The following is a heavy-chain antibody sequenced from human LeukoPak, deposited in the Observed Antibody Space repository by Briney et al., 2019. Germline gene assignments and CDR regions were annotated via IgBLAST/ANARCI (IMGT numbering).Heavy chain of an antibody. J-gene: IGHJ4*02. Sequence: GASVKISCKASGYTFINYYLNWVRQAPGQGLEWVGIINPNDGSADYSKNFQGRVTMTRDTSTTTIYLEVNSLRAEDTAVYYCARERSCGTDCHPFDSWGQGTLVTVSS. D-gene: IGHD2-21*02. CDR2: INPNDGSA. CDR3: ARERSCGTDCHPFDS. CDR1: GYTFINYY. V-gene: IGHV1-46*01.